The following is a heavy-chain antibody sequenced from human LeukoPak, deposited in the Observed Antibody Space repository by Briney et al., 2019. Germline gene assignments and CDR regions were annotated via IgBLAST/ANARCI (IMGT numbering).Heavy chain of an antibody. D-gene: IGHD4-17*01. J-gene: IGHJ4*02. CDR3: AKAPLYGDYLLN. Sequence: GGSLRLSCAASGFTFSTYAMRWVRQAPGKGLEWVSAISGSGSSTYYADSVKGRFTISRDNSKNTLYLQMNSLRAEDTAVYYCAKAPLYGDYLLNWGQGTLVTVSS. CDR2: ISGSGSST. CDR1: GFTFSTYA. V-gene: IGHV3-23*01.